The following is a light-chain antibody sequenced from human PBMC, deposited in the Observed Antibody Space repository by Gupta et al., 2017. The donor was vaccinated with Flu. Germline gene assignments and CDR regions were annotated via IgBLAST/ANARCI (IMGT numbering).Light chain of an antibody. V-gene: IGKV1-27*01. Sequence: GDRVTITCRASQGISNYLAWYQQKPGKVPKLLIYAASTLQSGVPSRFRGSGSGTDFTLTIRRLQPEDVATYYCQKYNSAPRTFGQGTKVEIK. CDR3: QKYNSAPRT. CDR1: QGISNY. J-gene: IGKJ1*01. CDR2: AAS.